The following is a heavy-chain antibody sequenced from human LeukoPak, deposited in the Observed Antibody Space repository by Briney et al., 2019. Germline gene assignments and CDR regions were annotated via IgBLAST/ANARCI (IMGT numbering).Heavy chain of an antibody. Sequence: SETLSLTCTVSGGSISSSSYYWGWIRQPPGKGLEWIGSIYYSGSTYYNPSLKSRVTISVDTSKNQFSLKLSSVTAADTAVYYCARDGSLRYFDWLSTPTDYWGQGTLVTVSS. CDR2: IYYSGST. CDR3: ARDGSLRYFDWLSTPTDY. D-gene: IGHD3-9*01. V-gene: IGHV4-39*07. CDR1: GGSISSSSYY. J-gene: IGHJ4*02.